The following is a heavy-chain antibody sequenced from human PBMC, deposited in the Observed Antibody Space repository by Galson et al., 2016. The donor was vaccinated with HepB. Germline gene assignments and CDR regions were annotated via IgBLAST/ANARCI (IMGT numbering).Heavy chain of an antibody. Sequence: SETLSLTCAVQGGSFSGYYWNWIRQTPGKGFEWIGEINHGGSTNYNPSLTSLVTISIDTSRNQFALNLTTVTAADTAVYYCARGGLRFLNWLSDEYDHWGQGTLVTVSS. J-gene: IGHJ4*02. CDR1: GGSFSGYY. CDR2: INHGGST. V-gene: IGHV4-34*01. D-gene: IGHD3-3*01. CDR3: ARGGLRFLNWLSDEYDH.